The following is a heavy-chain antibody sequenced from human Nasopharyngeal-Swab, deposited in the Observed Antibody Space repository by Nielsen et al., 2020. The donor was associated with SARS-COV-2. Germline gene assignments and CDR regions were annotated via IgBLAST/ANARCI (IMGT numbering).Heavy chain of an antibody. Sequence: WVRQALGQGLEWMGWMNPNSGNTGYAQKFQGRVTMTRNTSISTAYMELSSLRSEDTAVYYCARALTVDTAMVIYYYYYYGMDVWGQGTTVTVSS. D-gene: IGHD5-18*01. CDR2: MNPNSGNT. CDR3: ARALTVDTAMVIYYYYYYGMDV. V-gene: IGHV1-8*01. J-gene: IGHJ6*02.